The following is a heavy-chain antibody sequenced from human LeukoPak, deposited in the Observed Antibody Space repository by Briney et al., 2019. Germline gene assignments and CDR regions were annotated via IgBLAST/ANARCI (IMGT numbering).Heavy chain of an antibody. Sequence: GGSLRLSCAASGFTFDTYGMTWVRQAPGKGLEWVSGIRGSDGRTYYADSVKGRFTTSKDNSKNTLYLQMNSLRAEDTAVYYCAKGGWLDCWGRGTLVTVSS. CDR2: IRGSDGRT. CDR1: GFTFDTYG. CDR3: AKGGWLDC. V-gene: IGHV3-23*01. J-gene: IGHJ4*02.